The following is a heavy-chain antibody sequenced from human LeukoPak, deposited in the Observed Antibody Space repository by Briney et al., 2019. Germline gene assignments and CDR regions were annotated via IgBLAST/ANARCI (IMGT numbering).Heavy chain of an antibody. CDR2: IWYDGSNK. V-gene: IGHV3-30*02. J-gene: IGHJ4*02. CDR1: GFTFSNYG. Sequence: PGGSLRLSCAASGFTFSNYGMNWVRQAPGKGLEWVAVIWYDGSNKYYADSVKGRFTISRDNSKNTLYLQMNSLRAEDTAVYYCAKDPTSDIVVVPSGDYWGQGTLVTVSS. D-gene: IGHD2-2*01. CDR3: AKDPTSDIVVVPSGDY.